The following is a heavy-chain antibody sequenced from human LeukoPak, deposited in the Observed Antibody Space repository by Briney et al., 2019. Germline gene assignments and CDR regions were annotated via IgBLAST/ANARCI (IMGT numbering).Heavy chain of an antibody. Sequence: GASVKVSCKTSGSTFSTYAISWVRQAPGQGPEWMGRILPILGITTYAQKFQGRVTITADKSTSTAYMELRSLRSDDTAVYYCARDPGTTGTTPYPLHYYYYYGMDVWGQGTTVTVSS. CDR1: GSTFSTYA. CDR3: ARDPGTTGTTPYPLHYYYYYGMDV. J-gene: IGHJ6*02. D-gene: IGHD1-1*01. V-gene: IGHV1-69*04. CDR2: ILPILGIT.